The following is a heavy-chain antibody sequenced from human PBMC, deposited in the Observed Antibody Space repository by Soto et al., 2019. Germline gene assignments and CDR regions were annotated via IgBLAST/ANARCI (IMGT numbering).Heavy chain of an antibody. CDR2: IIPIFGTA. J-gene: IGHJ6*02. V-gene: IGHV1-69*13. CDR3: ATYYDILTGRSMDYYYGMDV. CDR1: GGTFSSYA. Sequence: GASVKVSCKASGGTFSSYAISWVRQAPGQGLEWMGGIIPIFGTANYAQKFQGRVTITADESTSTAYMELSSLRSEDTAVYYCATYYDILTGRSMDYYYGMDVWGQGTTVTVS. D-gene: IGHD3-9*01.